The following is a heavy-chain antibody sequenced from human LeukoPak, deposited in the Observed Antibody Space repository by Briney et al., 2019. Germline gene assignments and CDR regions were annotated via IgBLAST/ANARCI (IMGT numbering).Heavy chain of an antibody. CDR2: IYYSGST. V-gene: IGHV4-59*12. Sequence: PSETLSLTCTVSGGSISSYYWSWIRQPPGKGLEWIGYIYYSGSTNYNPSLKSRVTISVDTSKNQFSLKLSSVTAADTAVYYCARVLRYFDWLLRGSAFDIWGQGTMVTVSS. J-gene: IGHJ3*02. CDR1: GGSISSYY. CDR3: ARVLRYFDWLLRGSAFDI. D-gene: IGHD3-9*01.